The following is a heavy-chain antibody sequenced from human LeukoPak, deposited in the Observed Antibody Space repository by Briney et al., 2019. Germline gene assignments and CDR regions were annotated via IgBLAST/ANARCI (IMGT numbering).Heavy chain of an antibody. CDR1: GGTFSSYA. CDR2: IIPIFGTA. Sequence: ASVKVSCKASGGTFSSYAISWVRQAPGQGLEWMGGIIPIFGTANYAQKFQGRVTITADESTSTAYTELSSLRSEDTAVYYCAREGGRVTKRSGYFDYWGQGTLVTVSS. CDR3: AREGGRVTKRSGYFDY. V-gene: IGHV1-69*13. J-gene: IGHJ4*02. D-gene: IGHD3-3*01.